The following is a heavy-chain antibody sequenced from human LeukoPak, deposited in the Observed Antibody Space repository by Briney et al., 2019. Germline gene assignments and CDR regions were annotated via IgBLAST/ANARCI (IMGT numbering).Heavy chain of an antibody. Sequence: SETLSLTCTVSGGSISSGGYYWSWIRQHPGKGLEWIGYIYYSGSTYYNPSLKSRVTISVDTSKNQFSLKLSSVTAADTAVYYCARDWDDYGDYPVAYGMDVWGQGTTVTVSS. J-gene: IGHJ6*02. CDR2: IYYSGST. CDR1: GGSISSGGYY. D-gene: IGHD4-17*01. CDR3: ARDWDDYGDYPVAYGMDV. V-gene: IGHV4-31*03.